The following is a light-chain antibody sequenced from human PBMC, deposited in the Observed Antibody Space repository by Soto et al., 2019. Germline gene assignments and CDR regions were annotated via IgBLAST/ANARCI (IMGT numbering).Light chain of an antibody. J-gene: IGKJ5*01. Sequence: DIQMTQSPSSLSAFVGDRITITCRASQSISSFLNWYQQKPGKAPKLLIYDTSTLQSGVPSRFSGSGSGTDFNLTISSLQPEYFATYYCQQSFTPPITFGQGTRLEIK. CDR3: QQSFTPPIT. V-gene: IGKV1-39*01. CDR2: DTS. CDR1: QSISSF.